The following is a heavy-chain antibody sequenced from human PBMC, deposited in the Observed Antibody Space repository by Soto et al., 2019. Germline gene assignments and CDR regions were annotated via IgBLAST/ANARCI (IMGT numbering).Heavy chain of an antibody. CDR1: GFTFNNYG. CDR2: IWYDGSQT. J-gene: IGHJ4*02. CDR3: AKDRGGDCPDNSCYFGADY. V-gene: IGHV3-33*06. Sequence: QEQLVESGGGVVQPGRSLRLSCAASGFTFNNYGIHWVRQAPGKGLEWVAVIWYDGSQTRYADSVKGRFTISRDNFQNTLYLQMDSLRAEDTAMYYCAKDRGGDCPDNSCYFGADYWGQGALVTVSS. D-gene: IGHD2-2*01.